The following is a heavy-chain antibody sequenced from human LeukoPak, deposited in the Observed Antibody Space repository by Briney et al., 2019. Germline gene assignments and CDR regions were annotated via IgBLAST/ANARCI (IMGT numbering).Heavy chain of an antibody. CDR1: GFTFSSYA. CDR2: ISYDGSNK. J-gene: IGHJ4*02. V-gene: IGHV3-30-3*01. CDR3: ARGGDDGDYFDY. Sequence: GGSLRLSCAASGFTFSSYAMHWVRQAPGKGLEWVAVISYDGSNKYYADSVKGRFSISRDNSKNTLYLQMNSLRAEDTAVYYCARGGDDGDYFDYWGQGTLVTVSS. D-gene: IGHD3-10*01.